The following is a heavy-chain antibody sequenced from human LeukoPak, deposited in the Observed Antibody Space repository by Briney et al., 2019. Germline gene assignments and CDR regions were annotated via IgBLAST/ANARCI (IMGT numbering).Heavy chain of an antibody. J-gene: IGHJ4*02. CDR1: GFTFSSYS. D-gene: IGHD3-22*01. CDR3: ARSSGYFYNLDS. Sequence: GGSLRLSCATSGFTFSSYSMNWVRQAPGKGLEWTSYISSSSTTIYYADSVKGRFTISRDNAKNSLYLQMNSLRDEDTAVYYCARSSGYFYNLDSWGQGTLVTVSS. CDR2: ISSSSTTI. V-gene: IGHV3-48*02.